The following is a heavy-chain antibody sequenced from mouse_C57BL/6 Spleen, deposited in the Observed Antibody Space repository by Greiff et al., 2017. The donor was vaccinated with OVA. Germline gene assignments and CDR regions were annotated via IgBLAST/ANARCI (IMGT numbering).Heavy chain of an antibody. Sequence: VQLMQSGPELVKPGASVKIPCKASGYTFTDYNMDWVRQGHGKSLEWIGDINRNNGGTIYNQKFKGKATLTVDKSSSTAYLELRSLTSEDTAVYYCARSVNSYGYGWFAYWGPGPLVTVSA. V-gene: IGHV1-18*01. J-gene: IGHJ3*01. CDR1: GYTFTDYN. CDR3: ARSVNSYGYGWFAY. CDR2: INRNNGGT. D-gene: IGHD2-2*01.